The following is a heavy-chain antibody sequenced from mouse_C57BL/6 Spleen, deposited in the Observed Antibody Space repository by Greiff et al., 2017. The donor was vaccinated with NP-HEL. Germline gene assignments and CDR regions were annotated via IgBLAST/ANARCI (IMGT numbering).Heavy chain of an antibody. J-gene: IGHJ4*01. Sequence: EVMLVESGGGLVKPGGSLKLSCAASGFTFSDYGMHWVRQAPEKGLEWVAYISSGSRTIYYADTVKGRFTISRDNAKNTLFLQMTSLRSEDTAMYYCARGIWSDAMDYWGQGTSVTVSS. V-gene: IGHV5-17*01. CDR1: GFTFSDYG. CDR3: ARGIWSDAMDY. D-gene: IGHD1-1*02. CDR2: ISSGSRTI.